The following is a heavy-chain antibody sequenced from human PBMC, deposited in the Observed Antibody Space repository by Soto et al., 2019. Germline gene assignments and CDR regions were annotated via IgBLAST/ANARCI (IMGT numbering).Heavy chain of an antibody. CDR1: CGSISSSTYY. CDR2: IYHSGGT. CDR3: ARVPGP. J-gene: IGHJ6*02. Sequence: SETLSLTCTVSCGSISSSTYYWGWIRQPPGKGLEWIGYIYHSGGTYYNPSLKSRVTISVDRSKNQFSLKLSSVTAADTAVYYCARVPGPWGQGTTVT. V-gene: IGHV4-39*07.